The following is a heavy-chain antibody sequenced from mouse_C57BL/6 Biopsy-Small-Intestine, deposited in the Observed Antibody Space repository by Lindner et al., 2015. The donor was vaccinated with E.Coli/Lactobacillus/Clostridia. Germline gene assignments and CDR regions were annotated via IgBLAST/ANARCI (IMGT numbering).Heavy chain of an antibody. Sequence: SVKVSCKAYGFRFTGYYMHWVRQAPGQGLEWMGIIHPTGSRTWYAQKFQGRVTMTRDTSTNTDYMELSSLRSEDTAVYYCARDNSFNDNSWWFDPWGQGTLVTVSS. CDR1: GFRFTGYY. CDR3: ARDNSFNDNSWWFDP. J-gene: IGHJ4*01. D-gene: IGHD1-1*02. V-gene: IGHV14-2*02. CDR2: IHPTGSRT.